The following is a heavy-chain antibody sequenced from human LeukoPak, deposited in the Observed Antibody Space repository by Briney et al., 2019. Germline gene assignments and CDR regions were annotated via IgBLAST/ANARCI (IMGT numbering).Heavy chain of an antibody. J-gene: IGHJ4*02. Sequence: GESLKISCKASGYFFTSYRIGWVRQMPGKGLEWMGIINPSDSDTRYSPSFQGQVTISADKSISTVYLQWSSLKASDTAKYYCAKGYSRVDYWGQGTLVTVSS. CDR2: INPSDSDT. D-gene: IGHD5-12*01. CDR1: GYFFTSYR. CDR3: AKGYSRVDY. V-gene: IGHV5-51*01.